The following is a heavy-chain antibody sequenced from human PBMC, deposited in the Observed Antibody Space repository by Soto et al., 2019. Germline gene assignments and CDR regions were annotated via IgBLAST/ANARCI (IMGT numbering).Heavy chain of an antibody. Sequence: GGSLRLSCAASGFTFSYYWMSWVRQAPGKGLEWVANIKQDGGEKYYVDPVKGRFTISRDNAKNSLYLQMNSLRAEDTAVYYCARSAMVRGVILNYFEYWGQGTLVTVSS. D-gene: IGHD3-10*01. J-gene: IGHJ4*02. CDR2: IKQDGGEK. CDR3: ARSAMVRGVILNYFEY. V-gene: IGHV3-7*01. CDR1: GFTFSYYW.